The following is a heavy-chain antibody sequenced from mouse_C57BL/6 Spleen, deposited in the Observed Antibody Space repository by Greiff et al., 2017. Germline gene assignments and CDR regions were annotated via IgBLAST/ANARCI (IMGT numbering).Heavy chain of an antibody. CDR3: ARGGDYDDYYAMDY. J-gene: IGHJ4*01. Sequence: HVQLKASGAELARPGASVTMSCKASGYTFTSYTMHWVKQRPGQGLEWIGYINPSSGYTKYNQKFKDKATLTADKSSSTAYMQLSSLTSEDSAVYYCARGGDYDDYYAMDYWGQGTSVTVSS. CDR2: INPSSGYT. D-gene: IGHD2-4*01. V-gene: IGHV1-4*01. CDR1: GYTFTSYT.